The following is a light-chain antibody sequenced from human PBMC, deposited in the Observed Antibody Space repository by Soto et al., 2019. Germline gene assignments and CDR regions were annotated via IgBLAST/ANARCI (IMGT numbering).Light chain of an antibody. CDR3: QQYNKWPPLT. V-gene: IGKV3-15*01. CDR2: GAS. J-gene: IGKJ4*01. CDR1: QSVSRD. Sequence: EIVMTQSPATLSVSPGERATLSCRASQSVSRDLAWYQQKPGQAPRLLIYGASSRATGLPARFSGSGSGTEFTLTISSLQSEDFAVYYCQQYNKWPPLTFGGGTRWIS.